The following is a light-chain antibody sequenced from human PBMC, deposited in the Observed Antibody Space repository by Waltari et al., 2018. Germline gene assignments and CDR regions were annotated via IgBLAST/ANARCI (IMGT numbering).Light chain of an antibody. CDR2: GNN. CDR1: GSNIGGGYD. CDR3: QSYDRSLSVV. Sequence: QSALTQPPSVSGAPGQRITISCTGSGSNIGGGYDVHWYQQFPGTAPKLLLYGNNNRPSGVPDRFFGSKTGTSASLAITGLQADDEADYYCQSYDRSLSVVFGGGTKLTVL. V-gene: IGLV1-40*01. J-gene: IGLJ2*01.